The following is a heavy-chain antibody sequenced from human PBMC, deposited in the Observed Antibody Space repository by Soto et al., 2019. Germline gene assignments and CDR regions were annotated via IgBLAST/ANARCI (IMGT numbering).Heavy chain of an antibody. J-gene: IGHJ1*01. CDR1: GLTVSSNY. V-gene: IGHV3-53*05. CDR2: MYSGGST. Sequence: GGSLRPSCAASGLTVSSNYMSWVRQAAGKGLEWVSVMYSGGSTYYADSVKGRFTISRDNSKNTLYLQMNSLRSDDTAVYYCARDHDGGYYSVAEYFQRGGQGALVTVSS. CDR3: ARDHDGGYYSVAEYFQR. D-gene: IGHD3-22*01.